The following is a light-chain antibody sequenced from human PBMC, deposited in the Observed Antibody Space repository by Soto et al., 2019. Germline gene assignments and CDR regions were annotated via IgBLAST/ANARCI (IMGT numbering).Light chain of an antibody. CDR3: QQYNTYWT. Sequence: DMHLTKSPSTLSASVGDRVTITCRASQTISHWLAWYEQKPGKAPKLLIFDASSLENGVSSRFSGSGSGTEFTLTITGLQPDDFATYYCQQYNTYWTFGQGTKVEI. CDR2: DAS. V-gene: IGKV1-5*01. J-gene: IGKJ1*01. CDR1: QTISHW.